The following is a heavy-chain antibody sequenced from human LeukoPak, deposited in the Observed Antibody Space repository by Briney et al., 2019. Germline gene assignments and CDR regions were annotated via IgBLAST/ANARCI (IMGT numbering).Heavy chain of an antibody. J-gene: IGHJ4*02. D-gene: IGHD3-10*01. CDR1: GFTFSDYY. CDR3: ARAIITMVRGVTHFDY. Sequence: GGSLRLSCAASGFTFSDYYMSWIRQAPGKGLEWVSYISSSGSTIYYADSVKGRFTISRDNAKNSVYLQMNSLRAEDTAVYYCARAIITMVRGVTHFDYWGQGTLVTVSS. CDR2: ISSSGSTI. V-gene: IGHV3-11*04.